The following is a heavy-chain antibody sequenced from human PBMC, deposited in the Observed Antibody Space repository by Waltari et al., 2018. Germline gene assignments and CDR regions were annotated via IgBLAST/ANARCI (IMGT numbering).Heavy chain of an antibody. D-gene: IGHD3-16*02. J-gene: IGHJ5*02. CDR3: ARHSVWGSYRERNWFDP. CDR1: GYSFTSYW. V-gene: IGHV5-51*01. CDR2: IYPGDSDT. Sequence: EVQLVQSGAEVKKPGESLKISCTGSGYSFTSYWIGWVRQMPGKGLEWMGIIYPGDSDTRYSPSFQGQVTISADKSISTAYLQWSSLKASDTAMYYCARHSVWGSYRERNWFDPWGQGTLVTVSS.